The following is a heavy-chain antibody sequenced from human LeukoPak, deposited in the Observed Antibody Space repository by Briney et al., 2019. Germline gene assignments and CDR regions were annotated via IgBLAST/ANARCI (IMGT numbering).Heavy chain of an antibody. V-gene: IGHV1-69*04. Sequence: SVKVSCKASGGTFSSYAISWVRQAPGQGLEWMGRIIPILGIANYAQKLQGRVTITADKSTSTAYMELSSLRSEDTAVYYCARGDGYSTNFDYWGQGTLVTVSS. CDR2: IIPILGIA. CDR1: GGTFSSYA. J-gene: IGHJ4*02. CDR3: ARGDGYSTNFDY. D-gene: IGHD5-24*01.